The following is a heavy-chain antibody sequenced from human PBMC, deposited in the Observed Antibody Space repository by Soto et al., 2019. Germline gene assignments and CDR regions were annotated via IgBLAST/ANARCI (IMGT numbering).Heavy chain of an antibody. CDR1: GFTFSSYA. D-gene: IGHD3-22*01. CDR2: ISSNGGST. Sequence: PGGSLRLSCSASGFTFSSYAMHWVRQAPGKGLEYVSAISSNGGSTYYADSVKGRFTISRDNSKNTLYLQMSSLRAEDTAVYYCLKVPLVYYDSSGYSREDAFDIRGKGTMVTVSS. CDR3: LKVPLVYYDSSGYSREDAFDI. J-gene: IGHJ3*02. V-gene: IGHV3-64D*06.